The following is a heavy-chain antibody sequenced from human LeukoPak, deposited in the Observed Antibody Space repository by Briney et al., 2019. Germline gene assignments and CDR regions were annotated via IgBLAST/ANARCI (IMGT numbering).Heavy chain of an antibody. CDR2: INPNSGGT. D-gene: IGHD6-13*01. V-gene: IGHV1-2*02. Sequence: GASVKVSCKASGYTFTGYYMHWVRQAPGQGLEWMGWINPNSGGTNYAQKFQGRVTMTRDTSISTAYMELSRLRSDDTAVYYCARRYSSSWYAADPYYYYYMDVWGKGTTVTVSS. J-gene: IGHJ6*03. CDR3: ARRYSSSWYAADPYYYYYMDV. CDR1: GYTFTGYY.